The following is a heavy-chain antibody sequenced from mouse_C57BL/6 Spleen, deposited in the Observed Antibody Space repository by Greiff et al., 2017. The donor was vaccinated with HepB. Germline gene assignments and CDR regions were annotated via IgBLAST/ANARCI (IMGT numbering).Heavy chain of an antibody. V-gene: IGHV3-6*01. CDR1: GYSITSGYY. CDR2: ISYDGSN. Sequence: ESGPGLVKPSQSLSLTCSVTGYSITSGYYWNWIRQFPGNKLEWMGYISYDGSNNYNPSLKNRISITRDTSKNQFFLKLNSVTTEDTATYYCAREDTTVGGDYWGQGTTLTVSS. CDR3: AREDTTVGGDY. D-gene: IGHD1-1*01. J-gene: IGHJ2*01.